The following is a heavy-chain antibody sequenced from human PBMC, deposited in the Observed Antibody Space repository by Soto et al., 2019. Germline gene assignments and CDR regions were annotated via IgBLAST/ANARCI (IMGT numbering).Heavy chain of an antibody. V-gene: IGHV3-23*01. CDR1: GFTFSNYA. Sequence: EVQLLESGGGLVQPGGSLRLSCAASGFTFSNYAMNWVRQAPGKGLAWVSIISGSNNSTYYADSVKGRFTISRDNSQITLYLQMNSLRAGDRAMYYCASSTVIVVITAWGQGTLVTVSS. D-gene: IGHD3-22*01. CDR2: ISGSNNST. J-gene: IGHJ4*02. CDR3: ASSTVIVVITA.